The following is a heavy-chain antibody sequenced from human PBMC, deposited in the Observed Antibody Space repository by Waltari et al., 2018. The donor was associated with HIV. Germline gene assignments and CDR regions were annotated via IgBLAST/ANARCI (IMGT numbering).Heavy chain of an antibody. CDR2: ISGTGART. V-gene: IGHV3-23*01. CDR3: AKDLNGYDRFDY. CDR1: GFTFSSFA. Sequence: EVQLLESGGGLVQPGGSLRLSCAALGFTFSSFAMSWVRQAPGKGLEWVSAISGTGARTYYADSVKGRFTISRDNSKNTLYLQMNSLRADDTALYYCAKDLNGYDRFDYWGQGTLVTVSS. J-gene: IGHJ4*02. D-gene: IGHD5-12*01.